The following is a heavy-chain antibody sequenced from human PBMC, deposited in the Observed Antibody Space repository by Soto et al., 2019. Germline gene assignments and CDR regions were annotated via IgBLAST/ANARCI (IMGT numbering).Heavy chain of an antibody. J-gene: IGHJ4*02. Sequence: GGSLRLSCAASGYTFSGYAMSWVRQAPGRGLEWVSDISGSSGATYYADSVKGRFTISRDDSKNTLYLQMNSLRAEDTALYYCAKQGNVKWLRAYFDYWGQGTLVTVSS. CDR1: GYTFSGYA. CDR2: ISGSSGAT. V-gene: IGHV3-23*01. CDR3: AKQGNVKWLRAYFDY. D-gene: IGHD5-12*01.